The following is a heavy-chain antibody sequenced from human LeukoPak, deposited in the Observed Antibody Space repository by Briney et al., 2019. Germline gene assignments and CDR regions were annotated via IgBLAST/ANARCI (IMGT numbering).Heavy chain of an antibody. CDR3: ARLVATTGRLYFDY. Sequence: GGSLRLSCAASGFTVSSNYMGWVRQAPGKGLEYVSVIYSGGNTYYAGSVKGRFTISRDNSRNTVYLQMNSLRAEDTAVFYCARLVATTGRLYFDYWGQGNLVTVSS. V-gene: IGHV3-53*01. J-gene: IGHJ4*02. CDR2: IYSGGNT. D-gene: IGHD1-1*01. CDR1: GFTVSSNY.